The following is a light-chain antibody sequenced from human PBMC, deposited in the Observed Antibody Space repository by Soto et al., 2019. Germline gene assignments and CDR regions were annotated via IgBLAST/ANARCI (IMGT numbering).Light chain of an antibody. CDR3: SSYTTIKTFV. CDR2: EVN. V-gene: IGLV2-14*01. J-gene: IGLJ2*01. CDR1: SNDIGDYNY. Sequence: QSALTQPASVSGSPGQSITISCTGTSNDIGDYNYVSWYQHHPGKAPKLVIFEVNNRPSGVSNRFSGSKSGNTASLTISGLQVEDEADYYCSSYTTIKTFVFGGGTKLTVL.